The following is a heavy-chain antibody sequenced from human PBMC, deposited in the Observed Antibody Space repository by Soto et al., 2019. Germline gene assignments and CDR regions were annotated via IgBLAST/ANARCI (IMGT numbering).Heavy chain of an antibody. CDR3: ARDRPTSSIRARDYYYAMDV. D-gene: IGHD6-6*01. J-gene: IGHJ6*02. CDR1: GYSFITYG. CDR2: ISSYNGNT. Sequence: QVQLVQSGAEVKKPGASVKVSCKASGYSFITYGISWVRQARGQGLEWMGWISSYNGNTNYAQKLQGRVTMTTDTSTTTAYMQLRSLRSDDTAVYYCARDRPTSSIRARDYYYAMDVWGQGTTVTVS. V-gene: IGHV1-18*01.